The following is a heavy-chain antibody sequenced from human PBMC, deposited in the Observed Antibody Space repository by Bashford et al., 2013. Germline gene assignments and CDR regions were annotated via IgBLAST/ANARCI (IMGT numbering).Heavy chain of an antibody. J-gene: IGHJ4*02. CDR1: GYTFISYY. D-gene: IGHD3-22*01. CDR2: INPNDGST. CDR3: ARAIDTSGYFFDC. Sequence: ASVKVSCKASGYTFISYYMHWVRQAPGQGLEWMGIINPNDGSTTYAQKLQGRIAMTRDTSTSTVYMELSSLRSEDMAMYYCARAIDTSGYFFDCWGQGTLVTVSS. V-gene: IGHV1-46*04.